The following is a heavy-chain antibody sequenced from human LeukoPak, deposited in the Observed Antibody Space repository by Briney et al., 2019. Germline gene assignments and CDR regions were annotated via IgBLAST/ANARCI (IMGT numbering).Heavy chain of an antibody. J-gene: IGHJ5*02. CDR3: ARDNSVGDIAWWFDP. V-gene: IGHV1-46*01. Sequence: ASVKVSCKASGYTFTSHYMHWVRQAPGQGLEWMGLINPSGSSTLYAQKFQGRVIMTRDMSPTTDYMELSSLRSEDTAVYYCARDNSVGDIAWWFDPWRQGTLVTVSS. CDR1: GYTFTSHY. D-gene: IGHD3-16*02. CDR2: INPSGSST.